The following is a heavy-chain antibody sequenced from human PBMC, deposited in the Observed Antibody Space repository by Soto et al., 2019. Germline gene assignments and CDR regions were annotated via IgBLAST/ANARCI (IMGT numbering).Heavy chain of an antibody. CDR2: FDPEDGET. CDR1: GYTLTEVS. D-gene: IGHD3-16*02. J-gene: IGHJ4*02. CDR3: ATDRINYDYVWGSYRLPLC. Sequence: RASVKVSCKVSGYTLTEVSMHWVRQAPGKGLEWMGGFDPEDGETIYAQKFQGRVTLTEDTSTDTAYMELSMLRSEETAVYYCATDRINYDYVWGSYRLPLCWGQGTLVTVSS. V-gene: IGHV1-24*01.